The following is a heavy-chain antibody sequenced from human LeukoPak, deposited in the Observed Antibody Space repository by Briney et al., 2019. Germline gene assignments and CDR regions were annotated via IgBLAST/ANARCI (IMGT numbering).Heavy chain of an antibody. D-gene: IGHD2-15*01. J-gene: IGHJ4*02. V-gene: IGHV4-4*07. CDR2: IYTSGST. CDR3: ARGPYCSGGSCSLTFDY. CDR1: GGSISSYY. Sequence: SETLSLTCTVSGGSISSYYWSWIRQPAGKGLEWIGRIYTSGSTNYNPSLKSRVTISVDTSKNQFSLKLSSVTAADTAVYYCARGPYCSGGSCSLTFDYWGQGTLVTVSS.